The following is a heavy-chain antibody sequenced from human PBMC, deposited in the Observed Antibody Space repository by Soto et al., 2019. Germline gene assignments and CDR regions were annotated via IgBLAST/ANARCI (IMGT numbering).Heavy chain of an antibody. CDR3: ASSNRVVVAATIDY. J-gene: IGHJ4*02. CDR2: IIPIFGTA. D-gene: IGHD2-15*01. Sequence: QVQLVQSGAEVKKPGSSVKVSCKASGGTFSSYAISWVRQAPGQGLEWMGGIIPIFGTANYAQKFQGRVTITADDSPDTAYMELSSLRSEDTAVYYCASSNRVVVAATIDYWGQGTLVTVSS. CDR1: GGTFSSYA. V-gene: IGHV1-69*12.